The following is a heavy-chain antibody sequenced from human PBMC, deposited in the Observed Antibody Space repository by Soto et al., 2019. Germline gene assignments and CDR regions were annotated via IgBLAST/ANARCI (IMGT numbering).Heavy chain of an antibody. V-gene: IGHV2-26*01. CDR1: GFSLSNARMG. D-gene: IGHD2-15*01. CDR3: ARYCSGGSCYRGDAFDI. J-gene: IGHJ3*02. CDR2: IFSNDEK. Sequence: GSGPTLVNPTETLTLTCTVSGFSLSNARMGVSWIRQPPGKALEWLAHIFSNDEKSYSTSLKSRLTISKDTSKSQVVLTMTNMDPVDTATYYCARYCSGGSCYRGDAFDIWGQGTMVTVSS.